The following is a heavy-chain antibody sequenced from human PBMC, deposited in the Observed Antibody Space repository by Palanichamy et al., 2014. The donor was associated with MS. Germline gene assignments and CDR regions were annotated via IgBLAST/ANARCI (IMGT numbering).Heavy chain of an antibody. Sequence: VSAISSNGGSTYYADSVKGRFTISRDNSKNTLYLQMSSLRAEDTAVYYCVKDRYYDSSGYYPTGAFDIWGQGTMVTVSS. CDR3: VKDRYYDSSGYYPTGAFDI. D-gene: IGHD3-22*01. V-gene: IGHV3-64D*06. CDR2: ISSNGGST. J-gene: IGHJ3*02.